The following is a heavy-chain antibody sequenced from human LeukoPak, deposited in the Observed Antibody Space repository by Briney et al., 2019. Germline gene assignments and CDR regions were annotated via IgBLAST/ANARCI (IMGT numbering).Heavy chain of an antibody. CDR3: ARMPPNPTYYDFWSGYYYTHGYFDY. Sequence: GGSLRLSCAASGFTFSSYWMSWVRQAPGKGLEWVANIEQDGSEKYYVDSVKGRFTISRDNAKNSLYLQMNSLRAEDTAVYYCARMPPNPTYYDFWSGYYYTHGYFDYWGQGTLVTVSS. D-gene: IGHD3-3*01. CDR2: IEQDGSEK. V-gene: IGHV3-7*01. CDR1: GFTFSSYW. J-gene: IGHJ4*02.